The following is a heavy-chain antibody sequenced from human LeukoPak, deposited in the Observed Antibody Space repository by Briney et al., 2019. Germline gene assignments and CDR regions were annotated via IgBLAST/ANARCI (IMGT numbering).Heavy chain of an antibody. CDR1: GGSISTYY. CDR2: TYYSGST. J-gene: IGHJ4*02. Sequence: SETLSLTCTVSGGSISTYYWSWIRQPPGKGLEWIGYTYYSGSTNYNPSLKSRVTISVDTSKNQFSLKLSSVTAADTAVYYCARGMLARATTSPFDYWGQGTLVTVSS. V-gene: IGHV4-59*01. D-gene: IGHD1-26*01. CDR3: ARGMLARATTSPFDY.